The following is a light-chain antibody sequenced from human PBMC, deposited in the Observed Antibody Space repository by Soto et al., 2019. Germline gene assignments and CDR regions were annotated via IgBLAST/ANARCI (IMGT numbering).Light chain of an antibody. CDR1: QSISSY. CDR3: QQSYSTPP. Sequence: DIQMTQSRSSLSASVGYRVTITCRASQSISSYLNWYQQKPGKAPKILIYAASSLQSGVPSRFSGIGSGTDFTLTISSLKPEDFATYYCQQSYSTPPFGQGTRLEIK. V-gene: IGKV1-39*01. CDR2: AAS. J-gene: IGKJ5*01.